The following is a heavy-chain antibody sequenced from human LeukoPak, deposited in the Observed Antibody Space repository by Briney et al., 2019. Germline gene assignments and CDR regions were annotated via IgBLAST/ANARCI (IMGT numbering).Heavy chain of an antibody. J-gene: IGHJ4*02. D-gene: IGHD4-17*01. CDR1: GWSFSGYY. V-gene: IGHV4-34*01. CDR3: ASRLKTTGYRYDY. CDR2: INHSGST. Sequence: SETLSLTCAVYGWSFSGYYWSWIRQPPGKGLEWIGEINHSGSTNYNPSLKSRVTISVDTSKNQFSLKLSSVTAADTAVYYCASRLKTTGYRYDYWGQGTLVTVSS.